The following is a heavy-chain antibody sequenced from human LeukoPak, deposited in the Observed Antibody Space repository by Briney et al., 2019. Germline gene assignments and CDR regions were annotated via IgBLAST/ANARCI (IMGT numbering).Heavy chain of an antibody. J-gene: IGHJ4*02. D-gene: IGHD1-26*01. CDR1: GGSISSYY. Sequence: PSETLSLTCTVSGGSISSYYWSWIRQPAGKGLEWIGRIYTSGSTNYNPSLKSRVTISVDTSKNQSSLKLSSVTAADTAVYYCARQGSGGSYYDYFDYWGQGTLVTVSS. CDR3: ARQGSGGSYYDYFDY. CDR2: IYTSGST. V-gene: IGHV4-4*07.